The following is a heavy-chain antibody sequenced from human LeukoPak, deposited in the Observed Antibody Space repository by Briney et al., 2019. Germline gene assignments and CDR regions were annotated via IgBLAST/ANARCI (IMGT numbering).Heavy chain of an antibody. CDR1: GFTFSRYW. CDR2: IKQDGSEK. Sequence: GGSLRLSCAASGFTFSRYWMSWVRQAPGKGLEWVANIKQDGSEKYYMDSVKGRFTISRDNARNSLYLQMNSLRAGDTAVYYCASGGRGLAARQFDYWGQGTLVTVSA. J-gene: IGHJ4*02. CDR3: ASGGRGLAARQFDY. V-gene: IGHV3-7*01. D-gene: IGHD6-6*01.